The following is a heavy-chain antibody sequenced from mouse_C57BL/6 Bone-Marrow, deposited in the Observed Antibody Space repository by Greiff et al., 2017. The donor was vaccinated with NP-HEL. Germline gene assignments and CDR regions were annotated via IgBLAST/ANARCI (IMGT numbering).Heavy chain of an antibody. J-gene: IGHJ2*01. V-gene: IGHV6-3*01. CDR2: IRLKSDNYAT. D-gene: IGHD1-1*01. CDR1: GFTFSNYW. CDR3: TGLPIYYYGSSYFDY. Sequence: EVKLMESGGGLVQPGGSMKLSCVASGFTFSNYWMNWVRQSPEKGLEWVAQIRLKSDNYATHYAESVKGRFTISRDDSKSSVYLQMNNLRAEDTGIYYCTGLPIYYYGSSYFDYWGQGTTLTVSS.